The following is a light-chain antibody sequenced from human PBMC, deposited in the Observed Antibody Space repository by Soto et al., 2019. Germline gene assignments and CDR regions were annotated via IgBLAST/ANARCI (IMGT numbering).Light chain of an antibody. V-gene: IGKV3-20*01. Sequence: DIVITQSPLSLPVTPGEPASISCRSSQSLLHSNGFSYLAWYQQKPGQAPRLLIYGASSRATGIPDRFSGSGSGTDFTLTISRLEPEDFAVYYCQQYGSSPQTFGQGTKVDIK. CDR3: QQYGSSPQT. J-gene: IGKJ1*01. CDR1: QSLLHSNGFSY. CDR2: GAS.